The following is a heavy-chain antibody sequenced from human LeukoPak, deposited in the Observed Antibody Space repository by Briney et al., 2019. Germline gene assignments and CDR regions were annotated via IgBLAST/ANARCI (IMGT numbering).Heavy chain of an antibody. J-gene: IGHJ3*02. CDR2: IKQDGSEK. CDR1: GFTFSTYW. CDR3: AREGRIYDYVWGSSHAFDI. Sequence: GGSLRLSCAASGFTFSTYWMHWVRQAPGKGLEWVANIKQDGSEKYYVDSVKGRFTISRDNAKNSLYLQMNSLRAEDTAVYYCAREGRIYDYVWGSSHAFDIWGQGTMVTVSS. V-gene: IGHV3-7*01. D-gene: IGHD3-16*01.